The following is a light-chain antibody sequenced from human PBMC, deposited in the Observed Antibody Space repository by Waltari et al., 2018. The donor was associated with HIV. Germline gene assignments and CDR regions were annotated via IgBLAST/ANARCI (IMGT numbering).Light chain of an antibody. V-gene: IGLV3-21*02. J-gene: IGLJ2*01. CDR2: DDS. CDR1: NIGSKS. CDR3: QVWDSSSDHVV. Sequence: SYVLTQPPSVSVAPGQTARITCGGNNIGSKSVHWYQQKPGQAPVLVVYDDSDRPSGIRGRFAGPNSGNTATLTISRVEAGDEADYYGQVWDSSSDHVVFGGGTKLTVL.